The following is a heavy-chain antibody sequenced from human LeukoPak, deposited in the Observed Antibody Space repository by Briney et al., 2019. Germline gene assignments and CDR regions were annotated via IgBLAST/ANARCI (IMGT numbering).Heavy chain of an antibody. V-gene: IGHV1-18*01. CDR2: ISAYNGNT. CDR3: ARDRRGIAAAGTRGNWFDP. D-gene: IGHD6-13*01. J-gene: IGHJ5*02. Sequence: ASVEVSCKASGYTFTSYGISWVRQAPGQGLEWMGWISAYNGNTNYAQKLQGRVTMTTDTSTSTAYMELRSLRSDDTAVYYCARDRRGIAAAGTRGNWFDPWGQGTLVTVSS. CDR1: GYTFTSYG.